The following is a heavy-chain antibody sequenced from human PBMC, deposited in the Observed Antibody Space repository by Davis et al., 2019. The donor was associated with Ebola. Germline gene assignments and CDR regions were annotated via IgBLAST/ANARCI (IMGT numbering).Heavy chain of an antibody. Sequence: MPSETLSLTCTVSGGSINNYFWSWIRQPPGKGLEWIGNIHYLGNTNYNPSLKSRVTMSVGTSKNQFSLKLRSVTAADTAVYYCARGNYGDYIVLYYYNMDVWGQGTTVTVSS. D-gene: IGHD4-17*01. V-gene: IGHV4-59*01. CDR3: ARGNYGDYIVLYYYNMDV. CDR1: GGSINNYF. J-gene: IGHJ6*02. CDR2: IHYLGNT.